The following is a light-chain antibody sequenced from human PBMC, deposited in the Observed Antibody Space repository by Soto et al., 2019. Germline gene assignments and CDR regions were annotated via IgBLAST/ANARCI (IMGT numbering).Light chain of an antibody. CDR2: EVS. J-gene: IGLJ1*01. V-gene: IGLV2-14*01. Sequence: QSVLTQPASVSGSPGQSITISCTGTSSDVGGYNYVSWYQQHPGKAPKLMIYEVSNRPSGVSNRFSGSKSANTASLTISGLQAEDEADYYCSSYTSSSTLYVFGTGTRSPS. CDR1: SSDVGGYNY. CDR3: SSYTSSSTLYV.